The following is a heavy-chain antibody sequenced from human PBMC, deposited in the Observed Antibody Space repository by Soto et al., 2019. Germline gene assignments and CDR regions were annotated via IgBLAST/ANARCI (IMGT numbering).Heavy chain of an antibody. CDR3: ARDMCGGDCYLYYYGMDV. D-gene: IGHD2-21*02. CDR1: GVSINNYY. V-gene: IGHV4-59*01. J-gene: IGHJ6*02. CDR2: IYYTGST. Sequence: SETLSLTCTVSGVSINNYYWTWIRQPPGKRLEWIGAIYYTGSTTYNPSLRSRVTFSVDTSKNQFSLSLTSVTAADTAVYYCARDMCGGDCYLYYYGMDVWGQGTTVTVSS.